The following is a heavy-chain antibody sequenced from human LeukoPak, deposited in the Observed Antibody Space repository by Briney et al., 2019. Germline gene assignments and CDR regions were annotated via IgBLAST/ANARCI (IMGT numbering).Heavy chain of an antibody. CDR2: IYYSGST. J-gene: IGHJ4*02. D-gene: IGHD4-17*01. CDR1: GGSISSYY. CDR3: ARDYGDYKFDY. Sequence: SETLSLTCTVSGGSISSYYWSWIRQPPGKGLEWIGYIYYSGSTNYNPSLKSRVTISVDTSKNQLSLKLSSVTAADMAVYYCARDYGDYKFDYWGQGTLVTVSS. V-gene: IGHV4-59*01.